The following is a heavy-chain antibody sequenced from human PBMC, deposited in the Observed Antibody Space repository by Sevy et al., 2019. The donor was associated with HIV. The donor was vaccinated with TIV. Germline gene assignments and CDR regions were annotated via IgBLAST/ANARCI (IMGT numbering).Heavy chain of an antibody. V-gene: IGHV3-74*01. CDR1: GFTFRNYW. J-gene: IGHJ5*02. CDR2: INSDGNST. CDR3: TRVRAAITTGWANWFDP. D-gene: IGHD3-22*01. Sequence: GGSLRLSCAASGFTFRNYWMHWVRQAPGKGLVWVSRINSDGNSTSYADSVKGRFTISRDNAKNTLYLQMNSLRAEDTALYYCTRVRAAITTGWANWFDPWGQGTLVTVSS.